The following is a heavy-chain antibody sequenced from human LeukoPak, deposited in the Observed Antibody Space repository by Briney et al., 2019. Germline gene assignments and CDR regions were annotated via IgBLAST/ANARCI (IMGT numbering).Heavy chain of an antibody. D-gene: IGHD3-22*01. CDR2: ISGSGGST. V-gene: IGHV3-23*01. Sequence: GGSLRLSCAASGFKFSDYAMGWVRQAPGKELEGVSAISGSGGSTYYADSVKGRFTISRDNSKNTLYLQMNSLRAEDTAVYYCAKKTPYYYDSSGYNWFDPWGQGTLVTVSS. CDR1: GFKFSDYA. J-gene: IGHJ5*02. CDR3: AKKTPYYYDSSGYNWFDP.